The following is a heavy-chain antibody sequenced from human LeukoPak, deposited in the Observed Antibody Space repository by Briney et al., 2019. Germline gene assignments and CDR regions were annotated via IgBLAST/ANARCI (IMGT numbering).Heavy chain of an antibody. J-gene: IGHJ3*02. CDR3: AREYSSGWYSRAFDI. CDR2: IYSGGST. CDR1: GFTVSSNY. V-gene: IGHV3-66*01. Sequence: PGGSLRLSCAASGFTVSSNYMSWVRQAPGKGLEWVSVIYSGGSTYYADSVKGRFTISRDNSKNTLYLQMNSLRAEDTAVYYCAREYSSGWYSRAFDIWGQGTMVTVSS. D-gene: IGHD6-19*01.